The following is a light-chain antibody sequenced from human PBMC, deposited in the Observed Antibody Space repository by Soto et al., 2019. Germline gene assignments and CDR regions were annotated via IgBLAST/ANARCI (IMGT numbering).Light chain of an antibody. J-gene: IGKJ1*01. V-gene: IGKV3-15*01. CDR3: QHYSTCLWT. Sequence: EIVMTQSPATLSVSPGERATLSCRASQSVSSKLAWYQQKPGQGPRLLIYGASTRATGIPARFSGSGSGTEFTPTISSPQSEDFAVYYCQHYSTCLWTFGQGTKVEIE. CDR1: QSVSSK. CDR2: GAS.